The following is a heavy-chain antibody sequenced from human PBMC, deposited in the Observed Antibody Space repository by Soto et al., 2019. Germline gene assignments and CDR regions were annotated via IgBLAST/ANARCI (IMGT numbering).Heavy chain of an antibody. J-gene: IGHJ4*02. Sequence: QVQLVESGGSVVQPGRSLRLSCAASGFTFNKYGMHWVRQAPGKGLEWVAAISNDGSSEYYADSVLGRFTISRDNSKNTLYLHMNSLTSEDTAVYSCANHERGSYCAYWGQGTLVTVSS. CDR3: ANHERGSYCAY. CDR2: ISNDGSSE. CDR1: GFTFNKYG. V-gene: IGHV3-30*18. D-gene: IGHD3-16*01.